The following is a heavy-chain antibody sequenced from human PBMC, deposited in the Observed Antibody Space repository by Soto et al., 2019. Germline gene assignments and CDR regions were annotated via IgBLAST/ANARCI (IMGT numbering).Heavy chain of an antibody. CDR3: ARARVGTYIDYYYMDV. J-gene: IGHJ6*03. CDR1: GYTFTSYG. CDR2: ISACNGNT. V-gene: IGHV1-18*01. D-gene: IGHD1-7*01. Sequence: QVQLVQAGAEVKKPGASVKVSCKASGYTFTSYGISWVRQAPGQGLEWMGWISACNGNTNYAQKLQGRVTMTTDTSTSTAYMELRSLRSDDTAVYYCARARVGTYIDYYYMDVWGKGTTITVSS.